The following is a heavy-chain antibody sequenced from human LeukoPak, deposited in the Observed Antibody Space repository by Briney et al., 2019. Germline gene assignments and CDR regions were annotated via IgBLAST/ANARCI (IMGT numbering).Heavy chain of an antibody. J-gene: IGHJ4*02. CDR1: GDSFSSSSYS. CDR3: ARGYYYGSGSPQFDY. CDR2: IYYSGST. D-gene: IGHD3-10*01. Sequence: SETLSLTCTVSGDSFSSSSYSWAWIRQPPGKGLEWIGTIYYSGSTYYNPSLKSRVTISVDTSKNQFSLKLNSVTAADTAVYYCARGYYYGSGSPQFDYWGQGTLVTVSS. V-gene: IGHV4-39*07.